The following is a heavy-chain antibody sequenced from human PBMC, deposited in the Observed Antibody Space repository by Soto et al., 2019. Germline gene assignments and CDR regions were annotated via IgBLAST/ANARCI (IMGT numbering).Heavy chain of an antibody. CDR2: ISGSGSTI. CDR1: GFTFSSYG. CDR3: ARRGCSGNNCYANFDC. Sequence: PGGSLRLSCAASGFTFSSYGMSWVRQAPGKGLEWVSYISGSGSTIYYADSVKGRFTISRDNAKNSLYLQMNSLRDDDTAVYYCARRGCSGNNCYANFDCCGQGTLVTVSS. V-gene: IGHV3-48*02. J-gene: IGHJ4*02. D-gene: IGHD2-15*01.